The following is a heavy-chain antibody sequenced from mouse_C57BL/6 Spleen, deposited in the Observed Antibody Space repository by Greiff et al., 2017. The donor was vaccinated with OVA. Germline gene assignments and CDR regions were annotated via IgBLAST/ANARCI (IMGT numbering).Heavy chain of an antibody. J-gene: IGHJ1*03. V-gene: IGHV10-1*01. D-gene: IGHD1-1*01. CDR1: GFSFNTYA. CDR3: VRSYYGSRYFDV. Sequence: EVKLMESGGGLVQPQGSLKLSCAASGFSFNTYAMNWVRQAPGKGLEWVARIRSKSNNYATYYADSVKDRFTISRDDSESMLYLQMNNLKTEDTAMYYCVRSYYGSRYFDVWGTGTTVTVSS. CDR2: IRSKSNNYAT.